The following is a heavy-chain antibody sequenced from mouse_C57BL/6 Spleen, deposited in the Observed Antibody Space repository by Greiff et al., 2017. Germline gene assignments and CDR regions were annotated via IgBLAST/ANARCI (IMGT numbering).Heavy chain of an antibody. Sequence: QVPLQQSGAELVKPGASVKVSCKASGYTFTSYWMHWVKQRPGQGLEWIGRIHPSDGDTNYNQKFKGKATLTVDKSSSTAYMQLSSLTSEDSAVYYCAISVGSSYWYFDGWGTGTTVTVAS. CDR1: GYTFTSYW. V-gene: IGHV1-74*01. CDR3: AISVGSSYWYFDG. D-gene: IGHD1-1*01. CDR2: IHPSDGDT. J-gene: IGHJ1*03.